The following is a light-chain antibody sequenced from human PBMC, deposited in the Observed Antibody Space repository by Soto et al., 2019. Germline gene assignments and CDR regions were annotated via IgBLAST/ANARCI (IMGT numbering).Light chain of an antibody. CDR3: QAWDSTTVI. CDR1: RLGNKF. J-gene: IGLJ2*01. V-gene: IGLV3-1*01. Sequence: SYELTQPPSVSVSPGQTASITCSADRLGNKFASWYQQKPGQSPVLVLYQDKKRPSGIPERFSGSNSGNTATLTISGTQAMDEADYYCQAWDSTTVIFGGGTKLTVL. CDR2: QDK.